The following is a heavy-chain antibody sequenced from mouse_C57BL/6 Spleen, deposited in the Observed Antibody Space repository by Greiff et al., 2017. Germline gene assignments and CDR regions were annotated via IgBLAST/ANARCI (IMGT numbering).Heavy chain of an antibody. CDR2: FYPSDSEP. J-gene: IGHJ3*01. Sequence: QVQLQQPGAELVRPGSSVKLSCKASGYTFPSYWMVWLKQRPGQGLVWIVNFYPSDSEPHYNQKFKDKSTLPVDKSSSKAYMQRSSLTSEDSAVYYCARRGGGLAYWGQGTLVTVSA. CDR1: GYTFPSYW. CDR3: ARRGGGLAY. V-gene: IGHV1-61*01.